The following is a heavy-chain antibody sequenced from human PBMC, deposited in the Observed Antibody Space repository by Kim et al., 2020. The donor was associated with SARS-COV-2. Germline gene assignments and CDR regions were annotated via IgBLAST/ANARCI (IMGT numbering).Heavy chain of an antibody. Sequence: VKGRFTISRDNAKNSLYLQMNSLRAEDTAVYYCARRDYGDYEDYYYGMDVWGQGTTVTVSS. J-gene: IGHJ6*02. CDR3: ARRDYGDYEDYYYGMDV. D-gene: IGHD4-17*01. V-gene: IGHV3-11*03.